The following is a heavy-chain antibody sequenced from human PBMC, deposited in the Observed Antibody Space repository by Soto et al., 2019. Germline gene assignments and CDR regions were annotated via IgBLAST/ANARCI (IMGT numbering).Heavy chain of an antibody. J-gene: IGHJ4*02. D-gene: IGHD2-15*01. V-gene: IGHV5-51*01. CDR3: LRSGGNNLDY. CDR2: IDPHDSHT. Sequence: VESVTISCEAFGYRFTSFWIVWVLQMPGKGLACMGMIDPHDSHTTYNQPFKCQVTISADKSISTAYFQWSSPKASDTSIYFCLRSGGNNLDYWGQGTMVTVSS. CDR1: GYRFTSFW.